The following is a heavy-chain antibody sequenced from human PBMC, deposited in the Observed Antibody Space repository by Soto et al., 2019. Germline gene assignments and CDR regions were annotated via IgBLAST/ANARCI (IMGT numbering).Heavy chain of an antibody. Sequence: GGSLRLSCTVSGFTIGDFGMAWFRQAPGKGLEWVSFIRGRVYNGTTEYAASVKGRFTISRDDSKNIAYLQMNSLKSEDTAVNSCARLVGVNTEDYWGQGNLVTVSS. CDR1: GFTIGDFG. J-gene: IGHJ4*02. CDR2: IRGRVYNGTT. V-gene: IGHV3-49*03. D-gene: IGHD1-26*01. CDR3: ARLVGVNTEDY.